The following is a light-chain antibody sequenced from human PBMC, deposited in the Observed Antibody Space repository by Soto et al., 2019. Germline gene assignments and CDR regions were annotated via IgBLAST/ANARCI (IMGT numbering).Light chain of an antibody. CDR2: GSF. Sequence: EILMTQSPVTLSASRGESATLSCRASQSVDNNVAWYQQKPGQAPRLLIVGSFARATGIPARFSGSGSGSEFTLTISGLQSEDFAVYYCQQYNDRPPITFGQGTRLEIK. CDR1: QSVDNN. J-gene: IGKJ5*01. V-gene: IGKV3-15*01. CDR3: QQYNDRPPIT.